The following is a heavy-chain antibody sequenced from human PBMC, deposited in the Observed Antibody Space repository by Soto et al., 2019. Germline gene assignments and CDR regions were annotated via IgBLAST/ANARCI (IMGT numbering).Heavy chain of an antibody. V-gene: IGHV5-51*01. D-gene: IGHD3-3*01. CDR3: ARLGDWGGYYYYFDY. Sequence: GESLKISCKGSGYSFTSYWIGWVRQMPGKSLEGMGIIYPGDPDTRYSPSLQGQVTISADKSISTAYLQWSSLKASDTAMYYCARLGDWGGYYYYFDYRGQGTLVTVSS. CDR2: IYPGDPDT. CDR1: GYSFTSYW. J-gene: IGHJ4*02.